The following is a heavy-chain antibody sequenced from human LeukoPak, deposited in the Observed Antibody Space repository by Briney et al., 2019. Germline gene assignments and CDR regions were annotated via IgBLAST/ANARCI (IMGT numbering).Heavy chain of an antibody. Sequence: GGSLRLSCAASGFTFSSYAMHWVRQAPGKGLEWVAVISYDGSNKYYADSVKGRFTISRDNSKNTLYLQMNSLRVEDTAVYYCAKAGTGYSGNYGMDVWGQGTTVTVSS. CDR1: GFTFSSYA. CDR3: AKAGTGYSGNYGMDV. V-gene: IGHV3-30-3*01. D-gene: IGHD5-12*01. CDR2: ISYDGSNK. J-gene: IGHJ6*02.